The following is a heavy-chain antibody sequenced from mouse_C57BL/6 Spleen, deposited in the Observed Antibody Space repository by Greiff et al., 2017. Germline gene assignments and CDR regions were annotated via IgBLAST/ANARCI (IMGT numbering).Heavy chain of an antibody. V-gene: IGHV1-74*01. CDR2: IHPSASDT. D-gene: IGHD2-5*01. CDR3: AIGAYYSNYGDY. Sequence: QVQLQQPGAELVKPGASVKVSCKASGYTFTSYWMHWVKQRPGQGLEWIGRIHPSASDTNYNQKFKGKATLTVDKSSSTAYMQLSSLTSEDSAVYYCAIGAYYSNYGDYWGQGTTLTVSS. CDR1: GYTFTSYW. J-gene: IGHJ2*01.